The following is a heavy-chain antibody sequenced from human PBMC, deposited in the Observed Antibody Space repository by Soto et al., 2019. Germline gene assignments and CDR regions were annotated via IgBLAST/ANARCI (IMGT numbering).Heavy chain of an antibody. CDR1: GFTFSSYS. V-gene: IGHV3-48*01. J-gene: IGHJ6*03. Sequence: GGSLRLSCAASGFTFSSYSMNWVRQAPGKGLEWVSYISSSSSTIYYADSVKGRFTISRDNAKNSLYLQMNSLRAEDTAVYYCASSYGSGSHNYYYYYMDVWGKGTTVTVSS. D-gene: IGHD3-10*01. CDR3: ASSYGSGSHNYYYYYMDV. CDR2: ISSSSSTI.